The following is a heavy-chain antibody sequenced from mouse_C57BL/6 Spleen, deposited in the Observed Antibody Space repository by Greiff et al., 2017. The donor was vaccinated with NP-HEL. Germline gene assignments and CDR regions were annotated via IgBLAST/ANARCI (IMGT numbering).Heavy chain of an antibody. V-gene: IGHV2-9-1*01. D-gene: IGHD1-1*01. CDR2: IWTGGGT. J-gene: IGHJ2*01. CDR1: GFSLTSYA. CDR3: ARNEGDYYGSFPSFDY. Sequence: QVQLKESGPGLVAPSQSLSITCTVSGFSLTSYAISWVRQPPGKGLEWLGVIWTGGGTNYNSALKSRLSISKDNSKSQVFLKMNSLQTDDTARYYCARNEGDYYGSFPSFDYWGQGTTLTVSS.